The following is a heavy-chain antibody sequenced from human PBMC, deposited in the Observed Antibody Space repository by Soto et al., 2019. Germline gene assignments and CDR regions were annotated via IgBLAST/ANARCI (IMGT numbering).Heavy chain of an antibody. V-gene: IGHV1-18*01. CDR2: ISPYNGNT. CDR3: ARDDIVVVVAPPRWFDP. CDR1: GYTFIKYG. Sequence: QVQLVQSGPEVKKPGASVKVSCKASGYTFIKYGISWVRQAPGQGPEWVGWISPYNGNTKYAENFQGRVTMSTDTSTSTAYMELRSLTSDDAAVDYCARDDIVVVVAPPRWFDPWGQGTLVTVSS. J-gene: IGHJ5*02. D-gene: IGHD2-15*01.